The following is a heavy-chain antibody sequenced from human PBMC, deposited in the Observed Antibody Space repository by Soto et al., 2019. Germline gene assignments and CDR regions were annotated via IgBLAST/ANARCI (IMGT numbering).Heavy chain of an antibody. J-gene: IGHJ4*02. V-gene: IGHV3-23*01. D-gene: IGHD1-26*01. Sequence: LRLSCTASGFTYISYAMSWVRQAPGKGLEWVSTISGSGSRIHYSDSVKGRFTVSRDNSKNTLYPQMNTLRTEDTAIYYCTKTELSGYVDYWGQGTLVTVSS. CDR3: TKTELSGYVDY. CDR2: ISGSGSRI. CDR1: GFTYISYA.